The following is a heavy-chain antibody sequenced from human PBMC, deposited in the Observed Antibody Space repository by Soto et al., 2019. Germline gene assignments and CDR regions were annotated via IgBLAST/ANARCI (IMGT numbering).Heavy chain of an antibody. V-gene: IGHV4-34*01. D-gene: IGHD6-19*01. CDR3: ARGGTSDWQVALDI. J-gene: IGHJ3*02. CDR2: IKHTGSS. Sequence: SETLSLTCAVDTGSFSHYYWNWIRQSPGKGLEWIGKIKHTGSSSYNPSLRSRVSFSLYMSKNQFSLVLRSVTAADTAVYYCARGGTSDWQVALDIWGQGTMVTVSS. CDR1: TGSFSHYY.